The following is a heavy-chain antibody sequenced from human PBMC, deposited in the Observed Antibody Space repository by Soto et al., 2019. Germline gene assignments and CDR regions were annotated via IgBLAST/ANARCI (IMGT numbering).Heavy chain of an antibody. V-gene: IGHV1-3*05. D-gene: IGHD3-3*01. CDR1: GYTFTSYA. Sequence: QVQLVQSGAEKKKPGASVKVSCKASGYTFTSYAIHWLRHAPGQRLEWMGWINAGNGNTKYSQKYQGRVTITRDTSASTAYMDLTSLRSEHMAVYFCASGFPLWFEPWGQGTLVTVSS. CDR2: INAGNGNT. J-gene: IGHJ5*02. CDR3: ASGFPLWFEP.